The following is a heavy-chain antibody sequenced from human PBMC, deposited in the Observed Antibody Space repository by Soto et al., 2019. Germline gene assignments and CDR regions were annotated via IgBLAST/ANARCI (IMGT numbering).Heavy chain of an antibody. V-gene: IGHV3-21*01. CDR1: GFTFSSYS. D-gene: IGHD1-1*01. Sequence: PGGSLRLSCAASGFTFSSYSMNWVRQAPGKGLEWVSSISSSSSYIYYADFAKGRFTISRDNAKNTFYLQMNSLKAEDTAVYYCATGATGCFDPWGQGTLVTVSS. CDR3: ATGATGCFDP. J-gene: IGHJ5*02. CDR2: ISSSSSYI.